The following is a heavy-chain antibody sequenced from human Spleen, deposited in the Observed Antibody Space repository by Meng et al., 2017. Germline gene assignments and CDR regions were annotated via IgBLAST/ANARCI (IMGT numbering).Heavy chain of an antibody. CDR2: IGHSGFT. J-gene: IGHJ5*02. Sequence: QPQLQESGPGLVKPSEALSLTCSGSGGSISTSGYYWGWIRQPPGKGLEWIGSIGHSGFTYYTPSLKSRVTVSIDTSRNQFSLWLTSVTAADTAVYYCVRSSGWVKTGFDPWGQGTLVTVSS. CDR1: GGSISTSGYY. CDR3: VRSSGWVKTGFDP. V-gene: IGHV4-39*01. D-gene: IGHD6-19*01.